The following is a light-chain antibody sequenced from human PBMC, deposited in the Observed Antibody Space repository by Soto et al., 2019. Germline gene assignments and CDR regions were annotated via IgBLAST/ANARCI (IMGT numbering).Light chain of an antibody. J-gene: IGLJ2*01. CDR1: SSNIGNNY. CDR2: NNN. V-gene: IGLV1-51*01. Sequence: QSVLTQPPSVSAAPGQMVTISCSGGSSNIGNNYASWYQQVPGTAPKLLIYNNNERPSGIPDRFSGSKSGTSATLGITGLRTGDEADYYCATWHSSLSAVVFGGGTKLTVL. CDR3: ATWHSSLSAVV.